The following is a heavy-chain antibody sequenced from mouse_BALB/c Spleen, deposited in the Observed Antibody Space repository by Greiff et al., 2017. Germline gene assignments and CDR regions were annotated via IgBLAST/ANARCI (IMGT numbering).Heavy chain of an antibody. CDR3: ARDRDYYGSRSAMDY. V-gene: IGHV5-4*02. Sequence: EVNVVESGGGLVKPGGSLKLSCAASGFTFSDYYMYWVRQTPEKRLEWVATISDGGSYTYYPDSVKGRFTISRDNAKNNLYLQMSSLKSEDTAMYYCARDRDYYGSRSAMDYWGQGTSVTVSS. D-gene: IGHD1-1*01. J-gene: IGHJ4*01. CDR2: ISDGGSYT. CDR1: GFTFSDYY.